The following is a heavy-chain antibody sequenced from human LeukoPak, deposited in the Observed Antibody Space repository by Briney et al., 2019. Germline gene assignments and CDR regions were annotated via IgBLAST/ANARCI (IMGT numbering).Heavy chain of an antibody. Sequence: SETLSLTCTVSGGSISSSSYYWGWIRQPPGKGLEWIGSIYYSGSTYYNPSLKSRVTISVDTSKNQFSLKLSSVTAADTAVYYCARTQSQSGTYRYYFGYWGQGTLVTVSS. CDR2: IYYSGST. CDR1: GGSISSSSYY. D-gene: IGHD1-26*01. V-gene: IGHV4-39*07. CDR3: ARTQSQSGTYRYYFGY. J-gene: IGHJ4*02.